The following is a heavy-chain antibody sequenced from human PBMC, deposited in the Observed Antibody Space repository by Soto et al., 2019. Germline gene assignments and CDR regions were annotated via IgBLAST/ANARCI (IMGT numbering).Heavy chain of an antibody. CDR1: GGTFSSYA. CDR2: IIPIFGTA. Sequence: SVKVSCKASGGTFSSYAISWVRQAPGQGLEWMGGIIPIFGTANYAQKFQGRVTITADESTSTAYMELSSLRSEDTAVYYCARTGAAASHRIKEYYYYYGMDVWGQGTTVTVSS. J-gene: IGHJ6*02. CDR3: ARTGAAASHRIKEYYYYYGMDV. D-gene: IGHD2-2*01. V-gene: IGHV1-69*13.